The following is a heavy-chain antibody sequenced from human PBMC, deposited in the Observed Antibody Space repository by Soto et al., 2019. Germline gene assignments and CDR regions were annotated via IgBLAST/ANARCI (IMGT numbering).Heavy chain of an antibody. D-gene: IGHD3-16*01. CDR2: INPSGGST. CDR1: GYTFTSYY. V-gene: IGHV1-46*03. Sequence: ASVKVSCKASGYTFTSYYMHWVRQAPGQGLEWMGIINPSGGSTSYAQKFQGRVTMTRDTSASTVYMELSSLRSEDTAVYYCAMGAARGYMDVWGKGTTVTVSS. J-gene: IGHJ6*03. CDR3: AMGAARGYMDV.